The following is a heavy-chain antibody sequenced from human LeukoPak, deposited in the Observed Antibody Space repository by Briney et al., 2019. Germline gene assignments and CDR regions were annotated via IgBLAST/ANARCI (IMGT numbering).Heavy chain of an antibody. CDR1: GFTLRGHG. Sequence: GGSLRLPCAASGFTLRGHGMHWVRQAPGKGLEWVAFIRSDGSDKSYADSVKGRFTISRDNSENKLYLQINSLRVEDTAVYYCVKDTTTTGYHLDSWGQGTLVTVSS. D-gene: IGHD3-9*01. CDR3: VKDTTTTGYHLDS. CDR2: IRSDGSDK. J-gene: IGHJ4*02. V-gene: IGHV3-30*02.